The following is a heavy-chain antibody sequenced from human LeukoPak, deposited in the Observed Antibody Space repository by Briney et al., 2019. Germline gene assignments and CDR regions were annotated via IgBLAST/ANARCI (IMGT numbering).Heavy chain of an antibody. CDR3: ARPALYSDAFDI. CDR1: GYTFTSYY. CDR2: INPSGGAR. V-gene: IGHV1-46*01. Sequence: GASVKVSCKASGYTFTSYYMHWVRQAPGQGPEWMGIINPSGGARSYAPKFQGRVTVTRDTSTSTVHMELSSLRSEDTGVYYCARPALYSDAFDIWGQGTMVTVSS. D-gene: IGHD1-26*01. J-gene: IGHJ3*02.